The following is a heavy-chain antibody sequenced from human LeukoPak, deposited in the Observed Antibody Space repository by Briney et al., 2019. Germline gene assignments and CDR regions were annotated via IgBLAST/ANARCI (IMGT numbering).Heavy chain of an antibody. CDR1: GYTFTSYA. D-gene: IGHD2-2*01. J-gene: IGHJ4*02. CDR3: ARATYYCSSTSCYGATYFDY. CDR2: INAGNGNT. V-gene: IGHV1-3*01. Sequence: ASVKVSCKASGYTFTSYAMHWVRQAPGQRLEWMGWINAGNGNTKYSQKFQGRVTITRDTSASTVYMELSSLRSEDTAVYYCARATYYCSSTSCYGATYFDYWGQGTLVTVSS.